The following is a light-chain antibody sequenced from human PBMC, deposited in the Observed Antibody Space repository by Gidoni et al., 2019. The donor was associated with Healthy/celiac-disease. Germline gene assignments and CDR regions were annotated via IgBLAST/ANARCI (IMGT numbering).Light chain of an antibody. J-gene: IGKJ1*01. Sequence: IQLTQSPSFLSASVVDRVTITCRASQGISSYLAWYQQKPGKAPKLLIYAASTLQSGVPSRFSGSGSGTEFTLTISSLQPEDFATYYCQQLNSYPMTFGQGTKVEIK. CDR3: QQLNSYPMT. CDR1: QGISSY. V-gene: IGKV1-9*01. CDR2: AAS.